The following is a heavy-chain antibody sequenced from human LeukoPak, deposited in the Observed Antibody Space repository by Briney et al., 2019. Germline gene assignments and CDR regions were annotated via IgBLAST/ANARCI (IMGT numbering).Heavy chain of an antibody. CDR3: ARDYGGNSNWFDP. D-gene: IGHD4-23*01. CDR2: IYYSGST. Sequence: PSETLSLTCTVSGGSISSYYWSWIRQPPGKGLEWIGYIYYSGSTYYNPSLKSRVTISVDTSKNQFSLKLSSVTAADTAVYYCARDYGGNSNWFDPWGQGTLITVSS. J-gene: IGHJ5*02. V-gene: IGHV4-59*04. CDR1: GGSISSYY.